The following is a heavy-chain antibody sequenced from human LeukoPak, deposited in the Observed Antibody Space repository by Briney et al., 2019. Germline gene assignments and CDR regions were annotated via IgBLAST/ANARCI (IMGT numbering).Heavy chain of an antibody. V-gene: IGHV3-21*01. J-gene: IGHJ4*02. CDR2: ISSSSSYI. CDR3: ASNPKYYYDSSGYYRPGDY. CDR1: GFTFSSYS. Sequence: GGSLRLSCAASGFTFSSYSMNWVRQAPGKGLEWVSSISSSSSYIYYADSVKGRFTISRDNAKNSLYLQMNSLRAEDTAVYYCASNPKYYYDSSGYYRPGDYWGQGTLVTASS. D-gene: IGHD3-22*01.